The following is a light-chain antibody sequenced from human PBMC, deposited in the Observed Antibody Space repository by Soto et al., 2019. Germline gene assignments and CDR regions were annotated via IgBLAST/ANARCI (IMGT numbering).Light chain of an antibody. CDR2: RAS. CDR1: QSVGSN. Sequence: EVVMTQSPATLSVSPGERTSLSCRASQSVGSNLGWYQQKPGQAPRLLIYRASTRATGIPARFSGSGSGTEFTLTISSLQSEDIAVYYCQQYAKWPLTFGRGTQVEIK. CDR3: QQYAKWPLT. V-gene: IGKV3-15*01. J-gene: IGKJ4*01.